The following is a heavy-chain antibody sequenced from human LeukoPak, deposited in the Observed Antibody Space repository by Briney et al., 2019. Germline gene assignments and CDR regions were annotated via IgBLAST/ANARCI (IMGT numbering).Heavy chain of an antibody. V-gene: IGHV3-30*02. CDR3: AKDFDHPSAQISAIDY. CDR1: GFTFNTYR. Sequence: TGGSLRLSCAASGFTFNTYRMHWVRQAPGKGLEWVAFIRYDGAIKYYADYVKGRFIISRDNSKNTLYLQMSSLRPEDTAVYYCAKDFDHPSAQISAIDYWGQGTLVTVSS. J-gene: IGHJ4*02. D-gene: IGHD3-9*01. CDR2: IRYDGAIK.